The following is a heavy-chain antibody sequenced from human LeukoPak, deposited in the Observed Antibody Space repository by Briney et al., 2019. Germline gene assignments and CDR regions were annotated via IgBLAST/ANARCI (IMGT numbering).Heavy chain of an antibody. CDR3: AKDPDPHSTSSSRFQSVDY. V-gene: IGHV3-30*18. D-gene: IGHD6-6*01. CDR1: GFTFSSDS. Sequence: GGSLRLSCAASGFTFSSDSMNWVRQAPGKGLEWVAVISYDGSNKYYADSVKGRFTISRDNSKNTLYLQMNSLRAEDTAVYYCAKDPDPHSTSSSRFQSVDYRGQGTLVTVSS. CDR2: ISYDGSNK. J-gene: IGHJ4*02.